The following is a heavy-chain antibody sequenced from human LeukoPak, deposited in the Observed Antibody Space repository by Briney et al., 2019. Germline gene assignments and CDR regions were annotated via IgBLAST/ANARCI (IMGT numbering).Heavy chain of an antibody. V-gene: IGHV7-4-1*02. CDR1: GGTFSSYA. CDR2: INTNTGNP. CDR3: AREEGSGLDAFDI. Sequence: ASVKVSCKASGGTFSSYAISWVRQAPGQGLEWMGWINTNTGNPTYAQGFTGRFVFSLDTSVSTAYLQISSLKAEDTAVYYCAREEGSGLDAFDIWGQGTMVTVSS. J-gene: IGHJ3*02. D-gene: IGHD2-15*01.